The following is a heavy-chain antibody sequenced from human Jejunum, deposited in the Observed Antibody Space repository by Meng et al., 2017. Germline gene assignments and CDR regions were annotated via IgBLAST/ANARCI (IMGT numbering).Heavy chain of an antibody. D-gene: IGHD2-8*02. J-gene: IGHJ4*02. V-gene: IGHV3-48*03. Sequence: GGSLRLSCAASGFIFSSYEMNWVRQAPGKGLEWVSYISWTGSTVYYADSVEGRFTISRDNAKNSLYLQMNRLKVEDTAVYYCTRDWTHDTGGTGDHWGQGTLVTVSS. CDR1: GFIFSSYE. CDR2: ISWTGSTV. CDR3: TRDWTHDTGGTGDH.